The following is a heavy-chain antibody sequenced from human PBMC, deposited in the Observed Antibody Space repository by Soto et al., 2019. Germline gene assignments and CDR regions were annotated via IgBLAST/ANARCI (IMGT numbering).Heavy chain of an antibody. CDR1: GFTVSTYG. D-gene: IGHD2-8*02. J-gene: IGHJ4*02. Sequence: QVQLVESGGDVVQPGRSLRLSCAVSGFTVSTYGMHWVRQAPGKGLEWVAVISRDGGTKYYADSVKGRFTISRDNSRNTLFLEMDSLRSDDIAVYCCTGEVASGYWGQGTLVTVSS. CDR2: ISRDGGTK. V-gene: IGHV3-30*03. CDR3: TGEVASGY.